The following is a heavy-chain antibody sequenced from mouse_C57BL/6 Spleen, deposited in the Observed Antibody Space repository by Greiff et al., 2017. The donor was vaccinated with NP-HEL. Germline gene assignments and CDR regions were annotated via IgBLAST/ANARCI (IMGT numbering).Heavy chain of an antibody. V-gene: IGHV1-82*01. J-gene: IGHJ1*01. CDR1: GYAFSSSW. Sequence: QVQLKQSGPELVKPGASVKISCKASGYAFSSSWMNWVKQRPGKGLEWIGRIYPGDGDTNYNGKFKGKATLTADKSSSTAYMQLSSLTSEDSAVSSCARGAATRIGGCFDDWGPGTTLTVSS. D-gene: IGHD2-4*01. CDR3: ARGAATRIGGCFDD. CDR2: IYPGDGDT.